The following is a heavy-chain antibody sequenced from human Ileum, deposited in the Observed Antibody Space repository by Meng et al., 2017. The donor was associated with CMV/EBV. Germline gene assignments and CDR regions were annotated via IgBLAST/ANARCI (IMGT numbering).Heavy chain of an antibody. V-gene: IGHV3-20*03. CDR1: CFTFAHYG. CDR2: IHSNCGIT. J-gene: IGHJ4*02. CDR3: ARVDRVAVAATFDY. D-gene: IGHD6-19*01. Sequence: ASCFTFAHYGMRWCLPSPGERLKLVCGIHSNCGITGYADSVKVRFTISRDTATHSLYLQMHTLRAEATALYYCARVDRVAVAATFDYWGQGTLVTVSS.